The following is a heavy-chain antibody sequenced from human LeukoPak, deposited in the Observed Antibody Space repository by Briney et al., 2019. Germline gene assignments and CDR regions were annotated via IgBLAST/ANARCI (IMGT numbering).Heavy chain of an antibody. CDR2: IRYDGSNK. J-gene: IGHJ4*02. Sequence: GGSLRLSCAASGFTFSSYGMHWVRQAPGKGLEWVAFIRYDGSNKYYADPVKGRFTISRDNSKNTLYLQMNSLRAEDTAVYYCAKESRIVGATDLNYFDYWGQGTLVTVSS. CDR3: AKESRIVGATDLNYFDY. V-gene: IGHV3-30*02. D-gene: IGHD1-26*01. CDR1: GFTFSSYG.